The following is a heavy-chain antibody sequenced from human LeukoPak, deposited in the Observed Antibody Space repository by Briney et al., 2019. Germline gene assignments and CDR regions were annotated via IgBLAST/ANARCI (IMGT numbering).Heavy chain of an antibody. J-gene: IGHJ4*02. V-gene: IGHV3-33*08. D-gene: IGHD6-6*01. CDR1: GFTFSNAW. CDR2: ISFDGSNT. CDR3: ARGRGNSYQYFDY. Sequence: GSLRLSCAASGFTFSNAWMNWVRQAPGKGLEWVAAISFDGSNTYYADSVKGRFTISRDNSKNTLYLQMNSLRAEDTTVCYCARGRGNSYQYFDYWGQGTLVTVSS.